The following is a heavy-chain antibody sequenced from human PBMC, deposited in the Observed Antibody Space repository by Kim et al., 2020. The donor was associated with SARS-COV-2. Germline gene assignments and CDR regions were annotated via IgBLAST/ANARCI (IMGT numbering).Heavy chain of an antibody. CDR3: AREDYGDYSYFDY. D-gene: IGHD4-17*01. V-gene: IGHV4-4*02. Sequence: NPPLKSRVTISVDKSKTQFSLKLSSVTAADTAVYYCAREDYGDYSYFDYWGQGTLVTVSS. J-gene: IGHJ4*02.